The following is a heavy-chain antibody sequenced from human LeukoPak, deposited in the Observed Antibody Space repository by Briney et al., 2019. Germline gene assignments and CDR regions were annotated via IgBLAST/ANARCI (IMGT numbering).Heavy chain of an antibody. D-gene: IGHD5-12*01. V-gene: IGHV3-74*01. J-gene: IGHJ6*03. CDR3: IRTVIVATSPYIDV. CDR2: VNSDGTGT. CDR1: GFTFSSYW. Sequence: GGSLSLSCAASGFTFSSYWMHWVRQAPGKGLVWVSRVNSDGTGTTYADSVEGRFTISRDNAKNTVYLQMNSLRAEDTAIYYCIRTVIVATSPYIDVSGKGTTVTVSS.